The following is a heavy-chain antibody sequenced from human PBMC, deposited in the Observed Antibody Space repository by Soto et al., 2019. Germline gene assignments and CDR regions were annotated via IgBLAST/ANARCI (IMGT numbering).Heavy chain of an antibody. J-gene: IGHJ6*03. CDR2: MNPNSGNT. D-gene: IGHD6-13*01. CDR3: ARPEQARCSSIWYSGYYYYYMDV. V-gene: IGHV1-8*01. CDR1: GYTFTSYD. Sequence: GASVKVSCKASGYTFTSYDINWVRQATGQGLERMGWMNPNSGNTGYAQKFQGRVTMTRNTSISTAYMELSSLRSEDTAVYYCARPEQARCSSIWYSGYYYYYMDVWGKGTTVTVSS.